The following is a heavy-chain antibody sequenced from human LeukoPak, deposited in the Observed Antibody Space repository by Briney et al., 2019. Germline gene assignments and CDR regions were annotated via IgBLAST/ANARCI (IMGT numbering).Heavy chain of an antibody. Sequence: ASVKVSCKASGYTFTSYSINWVRQAPGQGLEWMGRISAYNGNTDYAQEFQGRVTVTTDTSTSTAYIELRSLRLDDTAVYYCARPVGRDYYDSSGYVLYWGQGTRVTVSS. J-gene: IGHJ4*02. CDR2: ISAYNGNT. V-gene: IGHV1-18*01. D-gene: IGHD3-22*01. CDR1: GYTFTSYS. CDR3: ARPVGRDYYDSSGYVLY.